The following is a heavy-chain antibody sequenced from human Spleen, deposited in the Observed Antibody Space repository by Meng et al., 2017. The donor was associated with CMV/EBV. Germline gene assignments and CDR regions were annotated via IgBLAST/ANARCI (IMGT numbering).Heavy chain of an antibody. CDR2: ISGYNGNT. D-gene: IGHD1-7*01. CDR1: GYRFTSYG. V-gene: IGHV1-18*01. J-gene: IGHJ4*02. CDR3: ARGSELELTESTSPFDY. Sequence: ASVKVSCKASGYRFTSYGISWVRQAPGQGLEWMGWISGYNGNTNYAQKLQGRVTMTTDTSTGTAYMELRSLRSEDTAVYYCARGSELELTESTSPFDYWGQGTLVTVSS.